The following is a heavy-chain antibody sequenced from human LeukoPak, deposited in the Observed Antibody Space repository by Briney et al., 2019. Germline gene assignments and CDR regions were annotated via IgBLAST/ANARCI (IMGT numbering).Heavy chain of an antibody. CDR1: GFTFSNAW. CDR2: IKSKTDGGTT. CDR3: TTDVYCSSTSCYEGCYYYGMDV. V-gene: IGHV3-15*01. Sequence: GGSLRLSCAASGFTFSNAWMSWVRQAPGKGLEWVGRIKSKTDGGTTDYAAPVKGRFTISRDDSKNTLYLQMNSLKTEDTAVYYCTTDVYCSSTSCYEGCYYYGMDVWGKGTTVTVSS. D-gene: IGHD2-2*01. J-gene: IGHJ6*04.